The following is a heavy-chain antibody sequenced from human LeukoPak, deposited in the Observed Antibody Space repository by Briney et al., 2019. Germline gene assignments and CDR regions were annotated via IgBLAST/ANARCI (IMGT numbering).Heavy chain of an antibody. CDR3: ATDGMVRGPDAWFDS. Sequence: SETLSLTCTVSGGSVSSGRYYWSWIRQPAGKGLEWIGRIYTRGSTNYNPSLKGRVTISVDTSKNQFSLTLTSVTAADTAVYYCATDGMVRGPDAWFDSWGQGTLVTVSS. V-gene: IGHV4-61*02. CDR1: GGSVSSGRYY. D-gene: IGHD3-10*01. J-gene: IGHJ5*01. CDR2: IYTRGST.